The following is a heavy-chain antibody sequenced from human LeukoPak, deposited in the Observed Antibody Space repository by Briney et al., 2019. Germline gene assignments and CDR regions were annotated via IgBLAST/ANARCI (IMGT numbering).Heavy chain of an antibody. CDR2: INSDGSST. D-gene: IGHD6-19*01. V-gene: IGHV3-74*01. J-gene: IGHJ4*02. Sequence: GGSLRLSCAASGFTFSSYWMHWVRQAPGKGLVWVSRINSDGSSTSYADSVKGRFTISRDNSKNTLCLQMNSLRAEDTAVYYCAKFRFTSSGWYEFDYWGQGTLVTVSS. CDR3: AKFRFTSSGWYEFDY. CDR1: GFTFSSYW.